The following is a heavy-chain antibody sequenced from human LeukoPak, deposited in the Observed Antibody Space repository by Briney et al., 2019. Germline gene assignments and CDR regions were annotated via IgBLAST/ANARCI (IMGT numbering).Heavy chain of an antibody. V-gene: IGHV1-2*06. CDR3: ARDYCSSTSCSHY. Sequence: GASVKVSCKASGYTFTGYYMHWVRQAPGQGLEWMGRINPNSGGTNYAQKFQGRVTITADESTSTAYMELSSLRSEDTAVYYCARDYCSSTSCSHYWGRGTLVTVSS. CDR1: GYTFTGYY. CDR2: INPNSGGT. J-gene: IGHJ4*02. D-gene: IGHD2-2*01.